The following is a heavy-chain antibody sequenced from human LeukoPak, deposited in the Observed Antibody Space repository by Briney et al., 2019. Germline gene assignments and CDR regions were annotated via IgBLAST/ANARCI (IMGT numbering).Heavy chain of an antibody. Sequence: PSETLSLTCNVSGGSISSYYWSWIRQPAGEGLEWIGRMYTSGSTNYNPSLKSRVTMSADTSKNQFSLKLSSVTAADTAVYYCARGGSSGYYYGWGQGTLVTVSS. CDR1: GGSISSYY. D-gene: IGHD3-22*01. CDR3: ARGGSSGYYYG. CDR2: MYTSGST. V-gene: IGHV4-4*07. J-gene: IGHJ4*02.